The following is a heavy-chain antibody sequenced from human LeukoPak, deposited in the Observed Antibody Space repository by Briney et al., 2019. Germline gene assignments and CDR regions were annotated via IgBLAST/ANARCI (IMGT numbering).Heavy chain of an antibody. CDR3: AKRYYCVSTSCYGFDY. D-gene: IGHD2-2*01. CDR1: GFTFSTYA. V-gene: IGHV3-23*01. CDR2: ISGNGDST. J-gene: IGHJ4*02. Sequence: PGGSLRLSCAASGFTFSTYAMSWVRQAPGKGLEWVSAISGNGDSTYYADSVKGRFTISRDNSKNTLSLQMNSLGAEDTALYYCAKRYYCVSTSCYGFDYWGQGTLVTVSS.